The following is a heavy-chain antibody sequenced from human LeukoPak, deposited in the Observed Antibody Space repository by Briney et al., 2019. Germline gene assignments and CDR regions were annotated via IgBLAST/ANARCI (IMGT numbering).Heavy chain of an antibody. D-gene: IGHD2-2*01. CDR2: ISGSGGST. J-gene: IGHJ6*03. CDR1: GFTFSSYA. V-gene: IGHV3-23*01. Sequence: GGSLRLSCAASGFTFSSYAMSWVRQAPGKGLEWVSAISGSGGSTYYADSVKGRFTISRDNSKNTLYLQMNSLRAEDTAVYYCAKGGPQPGYCSSTSCPRIYYYYYYMDVWGKGTTVTVSS. CDR3: AKGGPQPGYCSSTSCPRIYYYYYYMDV.